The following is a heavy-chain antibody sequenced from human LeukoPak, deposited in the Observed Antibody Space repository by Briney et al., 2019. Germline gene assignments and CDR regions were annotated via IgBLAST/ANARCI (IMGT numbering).Heavy chain of an antibody. CDR3: ASCLGCDYGNYA. V-gene: IGHV3-53*01. Sequence: GGSLRLSCAASGFTVSSNYMSWVRQAPGKGLEWVSVIYRDGNTYYADSVEGRFTISRDNSRNTLYLQMNSLRAEDTAVYYCASCLGCDYGNYAWGQGTLVTVSS. CDR1: GFTVSSNY. J-gene: IGHJ5*02. D-gene: IGHD4-11*01. CDR2: IYRDGNT.